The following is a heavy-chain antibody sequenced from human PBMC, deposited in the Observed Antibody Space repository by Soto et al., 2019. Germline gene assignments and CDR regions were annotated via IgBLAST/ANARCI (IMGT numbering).Heavy chain of an antibody. V-gene: IGHV3-48*01. Sequence: GGSLRLSCAASGFTFSSYSMNWVRQAPGKGLEWVSYISSSSTIYYADSVKGRFTISRDNAKNSLYLQMNSLRAEDTAVYYCARVGGWYVIDYWGQGTLVTVSS. J-gene: IGHJ4*02. D-gene: IGHD6-19*01. CDR1: GFTFSSYS. CDR2: ISSSSTI. CDR3: ARVGGWYVIDY.